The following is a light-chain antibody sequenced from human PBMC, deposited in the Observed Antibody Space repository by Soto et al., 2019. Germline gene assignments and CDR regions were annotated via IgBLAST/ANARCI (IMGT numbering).Light chain of an antibody. V-gene: IGKV1-39*01. Sequence: DIQMTKSPSSLSASVGDRVTITCRASQRISSYLNWYQQKPGKAPTLLIYAASSLQSGVPTRFSGSGSGTDFPLTISSLQPADVANYYCQRSYSTLGTVGPRTKVDIK. CDR1: QRISSY. CDR3: QRSYSTLGT. J-gene: IGKJ3*01. CDR2: AAS.